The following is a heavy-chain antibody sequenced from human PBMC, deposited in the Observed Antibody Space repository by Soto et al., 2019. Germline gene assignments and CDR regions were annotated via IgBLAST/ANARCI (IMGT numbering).Heavy chain of an antibody. CDR2: IDPSDSYT. J-gene: IGHJ4*02. Sequence: XDSLKVSCQCSGDSFTSYLISLVLQMPGKGLEWMGRIDPSDSYTNYSPSFQGHVTISADKSISTAYLQWSSLKASDTAMYYCARHPVDAYVWGSYPFYFDYCGQRTLVTVSS. V-gene: IGHV5-10-1*01. CDR3: ARHPVDAYVWGSYPFYFDY. CDR1: GDSFTSYL. D-gene: IGHD3-16*02.